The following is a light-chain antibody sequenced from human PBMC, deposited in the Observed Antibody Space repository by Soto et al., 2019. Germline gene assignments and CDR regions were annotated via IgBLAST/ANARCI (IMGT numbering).Light chain of an antibody. CDR1: SSDVVGYNY. CDR2: DVS. Sequence: QSALTQPASVSGPPGQSITISCTGTSSDVVGYNYVSWYQQHPGKAPKLMIYDVSIRPSGASNRFSGSKSGNTASLTISGLQAEDEADYYCSSYTSSSTQVFGGGTKVTVL. V-gene: IGLV2-14*01. CDR3: SSYTSSSTQV. J-gene: IGLJ2*01.